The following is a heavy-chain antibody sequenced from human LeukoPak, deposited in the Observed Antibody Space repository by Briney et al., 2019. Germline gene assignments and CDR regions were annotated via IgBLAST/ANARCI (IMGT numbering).Heavy chain of an antibody. D-gene: IGHD3-10*02. J-gene: IGHJ6*04. V-gene: IGHV3-7*01. CDR1: DFTFSNYW. Sequence: GGSLRLSCAASDFTFSNYWMSWVRQAPGKGLEWVANIKQDGSEKYYLDSVKGRFIISRDNARNSLYLQMNSLRAEDTAVYYCAELGITMIGGVWGKGTTVTISS. CDR2: IKQDGSEK. CDR3: AELGITMIGGV.